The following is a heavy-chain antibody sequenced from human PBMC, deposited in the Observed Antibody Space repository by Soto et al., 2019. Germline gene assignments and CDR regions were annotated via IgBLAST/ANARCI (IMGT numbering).Heavy chain of an antibody. CDR3: ATLYTSYASGSLRVSYFEY. J-gene: IGHJ4*02. Sequence: QVQLQESGPGLVKPSQTLSLTCTVSCGSISSGGYFWSLIRQLPGKGLEWIGNIYVLGSTYYSPSLKSRIIISADTSKNLFSLNLSSVTPADTAVYYCATLYTSYASGSLRVSYFEYWGQGSLVTVSS. D-gene: IGHD3-10*01. CDR1: CGSISSGGYF. V-gene: IGHV4-31*03. CDR2: IYVLGST.